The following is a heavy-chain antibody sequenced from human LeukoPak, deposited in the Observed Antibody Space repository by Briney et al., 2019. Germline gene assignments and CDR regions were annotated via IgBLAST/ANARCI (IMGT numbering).Heavy chain of an antibody. CDR2: INPNSGDA. Sequence: GASVKVSCKASGDTFSSYAISWVRQAPGQGLEWMGRINPNSGDANYAQKFQGRVTMTRDTSISTAYMELSRLTSDDTAMYYCARDYCSSTSCLFDYWGQGTLVTVSS. CDR3: ARDYCSSTSCLFDY. J-gene: IGHJ4*02. D-gene: IGHD2-2*01. V-gene: IGHV1-2*06. CDR1: GDTFSSYA.